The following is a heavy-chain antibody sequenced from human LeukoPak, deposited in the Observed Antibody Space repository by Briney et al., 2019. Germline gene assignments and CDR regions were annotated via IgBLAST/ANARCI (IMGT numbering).Heavy chain of an antibody. CDR2: ISAYNGNT. Sequence: ASVKVSCKASGYTFTSYDISWVRQAPGQGLEWMGWISAYNGNTNYAQKLQGRVTMTTDTSTSTAYMELRSLRSDDTAVYYCARGYCSGGSCYVAYFDYWGQGTLVTVSS. J-gene: IGHJ4*02. D-gene: IGHD2-15*01. CDR1: GYTFTSYD. CDR3: ARGYCSGGSCYVAYFDY. V-gene: IGHV1-18*04.